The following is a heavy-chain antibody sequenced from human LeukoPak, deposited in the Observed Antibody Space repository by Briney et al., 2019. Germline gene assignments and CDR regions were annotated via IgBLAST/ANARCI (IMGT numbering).Heavy chain of an antibody. D-gene: IGHD3-22*01. CDR2: INSDGSEG. J-gene: IGHJ4*02. CDR1: GFTFSGFW. CDR3: ARSWSSGYTDYFDY. Sequence: GGSLRLSCAVSGFTFSGFWMSWSRQAPGKGLEWVASINSDGSEGYYADVVKGRFTISRDNSKNTLYLQMNSLRAEDTAVYYCARSWSSGYTDYFDYWGQGTLVTVSS. V-gene: IGHV3-7*03.